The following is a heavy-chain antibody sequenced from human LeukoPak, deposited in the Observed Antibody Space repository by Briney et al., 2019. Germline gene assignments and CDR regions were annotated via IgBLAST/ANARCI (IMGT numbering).Heavy chain of an antibody. V-gene: IGHV3-9*01. D-gene: IGHD4-17*01. Sequence: GGSLRLSCAASGFTFHDYAMHWVRQAPGKGLEWVSGLSWNGGNIGYAESVRGRFAISRDNAGNSLYLQMNSLRPEDTALYYCAKALGSTVTTRTYFDYWGQGTLVTVSS. J-gene: IGHJ4*02. CDR3: AKALGSTVTTRTYFDY. CDR1: GFTFHDYA. CDR2: LSWNGGNI.